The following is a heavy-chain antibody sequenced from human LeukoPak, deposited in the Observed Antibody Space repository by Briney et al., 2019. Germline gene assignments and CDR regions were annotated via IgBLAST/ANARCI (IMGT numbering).Heavy chain of an antibody. V-gene: IGHV1-2*02. Sequence: ASVKVSCKASGYTFTGYHMHWVRQAPGQGLEWMGWINPNSGGTNYAQKFQGRVNMTRDASISTAYMELSRLRSDDTAVYYCARDLGGYLDHWGQGTLVTVSS. J-gene: IGHJ4*02. CDR3: ARDLGGYLDH. CDR2: INPNSGGT. D-gene: IGHD2-15*01. CDR1: GYTFTGYH.